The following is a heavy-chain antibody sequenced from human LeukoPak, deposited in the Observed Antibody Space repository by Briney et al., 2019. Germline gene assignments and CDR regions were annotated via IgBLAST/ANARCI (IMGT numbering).Heavy chain of an antibody. CDR3: ARASGKPNLSSHWYGGLGD. V-gene: IGHV1-18*01. Sequence: ASVKVSCKASGYIFVSYGISWVRQAPGQVLEWMGWISAYNGNTNYAQKVQGRVTMTRDTSTSTAYMELRSLRSDDTAVYYCARASGKPNLSSHWYGGLGDWGPGTLVTVSS. CDR2: ISAYNGNT. J-gene: IGHJ4*02. D-gene: IGHD6-13*01. CDR1: GYIFVSYG.